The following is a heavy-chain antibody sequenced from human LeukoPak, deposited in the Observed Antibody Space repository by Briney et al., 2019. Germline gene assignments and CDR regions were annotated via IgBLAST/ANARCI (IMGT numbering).Heavy chain of an antibody. J-gene: IGHJ6*02. V-gene: IGHV1-18*01. CDR3: ARDLSGLVGPFSYYYGMDV. D-gene: IGHD6-6*01. Sequence: ASVKVSCKASGYTFTSYGISWVRQAPGQGLEWMGWISAYNGNTNYAQKLQGRVTMTTDTSTSTAYMELRSLRSDDTAVYYCARDLSGLVGPFSYYYGMDVWGQGTTVAVSS. CDR2: ISAYNGNT. CDR1: GYTFTSYG.